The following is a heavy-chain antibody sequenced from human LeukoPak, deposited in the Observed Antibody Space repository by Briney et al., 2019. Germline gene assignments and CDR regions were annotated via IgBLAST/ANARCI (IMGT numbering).Heavy chain of an antibody. J-gene: IGHJ4*02. D-gene: IGHD3-22*01. CDR1: GFTLSSYA. V-gene: IGHV3-23*01. CDR3: AKDRYYYDSSGYPHDY. Sequence: GGALRLSCAASGFTLSSYAMSWVRQAPGKGLEWVSAISGSGGSTYYADSVKGRFTISRDNSKNTLYLQMNSLRAEDTAVYYCAKDRYYYDSSGYPHDYWGQGTLVTVSS. CDR2: ISGSGGST.